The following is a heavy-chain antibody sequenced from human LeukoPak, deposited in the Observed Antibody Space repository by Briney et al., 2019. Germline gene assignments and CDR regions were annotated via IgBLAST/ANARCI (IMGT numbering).Heavy chain of an antibody. D-gene: IGHD6-19*01. CDR2: ISAYNGNT. CDR3: ARNRGSGWVLGSYYFDY. Sequence: GASVKVSCKASGYTFTSYGISWVRPAPGQGLEWMGWISAYNGNTNYAQKLQGRVTMTTDTSTSTAYMELRSLRSDDTAVYYCARNRGSGWVLGSYYFDYWGQGTLVTVSS. CDR1: GYTFTSYG. V-gene: IGHV1-18*01. J-gene: IGHJ4*02.